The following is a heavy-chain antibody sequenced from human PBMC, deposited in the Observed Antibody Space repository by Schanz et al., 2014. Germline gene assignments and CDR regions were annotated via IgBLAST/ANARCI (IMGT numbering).Heavy chain of an antibody. J-gene: IGHJ6*02. CDR1: GFTFSVYW. CDR3: ARGHYGLDV. CDR2: ISGDGTTT. Sequence: EVQLVESGGGFVQPGGSLRLSCAASGFTFSVYWMHWVRQPPGKGLVSVSRISGDGTTTSYADSVKGRFTISRDNAKNTLYLQMYSLRTEDTAVYYCARGHYGLDVWGPGTSVTVSS. D-gene: IGHD3-10*01. V-gene: IGHV3-74*01.